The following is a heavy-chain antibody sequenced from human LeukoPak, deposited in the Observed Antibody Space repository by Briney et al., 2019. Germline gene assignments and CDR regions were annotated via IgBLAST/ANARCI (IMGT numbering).Heavy chain of an antibody. CDR2: IYYNGST. CDR3: AREIWFGEKGWFDP. Sequence: SETLSLTCTVSGGSISSYYWGWIRQPPGKGLEWIGYIYYNGSTNYSPSLKSRVTISVDTSKSQFYLKLTSVTAADTAVYFCAREIWFGEKGWFDPWGHGPLVTVSS. D-gene: IGHD3-10*01. CDR1: GGSISSYY. J-gene: IGHJ5*02. V-gene: IGHV4-59*12.